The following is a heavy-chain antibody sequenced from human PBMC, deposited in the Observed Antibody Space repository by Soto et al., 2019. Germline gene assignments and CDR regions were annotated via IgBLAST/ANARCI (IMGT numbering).Heavy chain of an antibody. J-gene: IGHJ6*02. CDR1: GFTFSSYG. CDR3: AKDREELWLTHKPYYYYGMDV. CDR2: ISYDGSNK. D-gene: IGHD6-19*01. Sequence: GGSLRLSCAASGFTFSSYGMHWVRQAPGKGLEWVAVISYDGSNKYYADSVKGRFTISRDNSKNTLYLQMNSLRAEDTAVYYCAKDREELWLTHKPYYYYGMDVWGQGTTVTVSS. V-gene: IGHV3-30*18.